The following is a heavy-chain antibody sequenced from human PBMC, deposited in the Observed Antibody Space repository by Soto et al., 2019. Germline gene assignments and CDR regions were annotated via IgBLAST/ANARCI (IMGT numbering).Heavy chain of an antibody. CDR3: ARDLYSYDSSGYRDY. CDR1: GFTFSSYS. J-gene: IGHJ4*02. CDR2: ISSSSSYI. D-gene: IGHD3-22*01. V-gene: IGHV3-21*01. Sequence: PGGSLRLSCAASGFTFSSYSMNWVRQAPGKGLEWVSSISSSSSYIYYADSVKGRFTISRDNAKNSLYLQMNSLRAEDTAVYYCARDLYSYDSSGYRDYWGQGTLVTVSS.